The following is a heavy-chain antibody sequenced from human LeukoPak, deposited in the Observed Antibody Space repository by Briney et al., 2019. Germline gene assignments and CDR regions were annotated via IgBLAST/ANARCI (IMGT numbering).Heavy chain of an antibody. V-gene: IGHV4-59*01. J-gene: IGHJ3*02. CDR2: IYYSGST. Sequence: SETLPLTCTVSGGSISSYYWSWIRQPPGKGLEWIGYIYYSGSTNYNPSLKSRVTISVDTSKNQFSLKLSSVTAADTAVYYCARGSTYYDFWSGPSGAFDIWGQGTMVTVSS. CDR3: ARGSTYYDFWSGPSGAFDI. D-gene: IGHD3-3*01. CDR1: GGSISSYY.